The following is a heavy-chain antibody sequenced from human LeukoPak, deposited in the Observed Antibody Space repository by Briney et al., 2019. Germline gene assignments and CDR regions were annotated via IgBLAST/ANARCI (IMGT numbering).Heavy chain of an antibody. J-gene: IGHJ4*02. D-gene: IGHD5-24*01. CDR3: GRDSRWAQPDY. CDR1: GFTFSSYG. V-gene: IGHV3-23*01. Sequence: GGTLRLSCAASGFTFSSYGMSWVRQAPGKGLEWVSAISGSGGSTYYADSVKGRFTISRDNSKNTVYLQINSLTAEDTAVYFCGRDSRWAQPDYWGQGTLVTVSS. CDR2: ISGSGGST.